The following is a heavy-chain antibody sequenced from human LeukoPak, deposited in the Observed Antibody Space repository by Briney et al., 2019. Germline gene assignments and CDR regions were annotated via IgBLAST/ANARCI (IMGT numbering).Heavy chain of an antibody. CDR3: ARGIWSSTLTAYDLCG. J-gene: IGHJ4*02. Sequence: GASVKVSRKASGYDFTKYAVQWVRQAPGQRLEWMGWIDAGNGRTKYSQDFQGRVTIRSDTSARLAYMELSSLRSDEMAGDFCARGIWSSTLTAYDLCGWGQLALVTVAS. CDR2: IDAGNGRT. D-gene: IGHD2-21*02. CDR1: GYDFTKYA. V-gene: IGHV1-3*03.